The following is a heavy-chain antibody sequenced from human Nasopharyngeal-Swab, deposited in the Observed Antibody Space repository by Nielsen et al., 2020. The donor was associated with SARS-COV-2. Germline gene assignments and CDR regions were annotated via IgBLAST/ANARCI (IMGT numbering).Heavy chain of an antibody. J-gene: IGHJ4*02. CDR2: INQDGSVK. D-gene: IGHD1-14*01. V-gene: IGHV3-7*05. CDR3: ARVSLSPAPDY. Sequence: GESLKISCEASGFTFSDNWMNWVRQAPGRGLEWVAHINQDGSVKGYMGSVKGRFTISRDNAKNSLYLQMDTLGAEDTALYYCARVSLSPAPDYWGQGTQVTVSS. CDR1: GFTFSDNW.